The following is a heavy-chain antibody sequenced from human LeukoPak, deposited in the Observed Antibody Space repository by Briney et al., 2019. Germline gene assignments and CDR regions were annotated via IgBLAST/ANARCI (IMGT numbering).Heavy chain of an antibody. V-gene: IGHV4-4*02. J-gene: IGHJ6*02. D-gene: IGHD3-22*01. Sequence: SETLSLTCAVSGGSISSSNWWSWVRQPPGKGLEWIGEIYHSGSTNYNPSLKSRVTISVDKSKNQFSLKLSSVTAADTAVYYCAREVALGVYDSSGYYPGGMDVWGQGTTVTVSS. CDR3: AREVALGVYDSSGYYPGGMDV. CDR2: IYHSGST. CDR1: GGSISSSNW.